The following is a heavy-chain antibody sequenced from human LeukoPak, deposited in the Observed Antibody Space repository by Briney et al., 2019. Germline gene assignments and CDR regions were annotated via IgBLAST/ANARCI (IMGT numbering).Heavy chain of an antibody. Sequence: HPGGTLRLSCAASGFTFSSYGMSWVRQAPGKGLEWVSSISASGGSTYYADSVKGRFTISRDNSKNTLYVQMNSLRAEDTAVYYCAKGSSTKGRYYYYMDVWGKGTTVTVSS. D-gene: IGHD6-13*01. CDR2: ISASGGST. CDR3: AKGSSTKGRYYYYMDV. V-gene: IGHV3-23*01. J-gene: IGHJ6*03. CDR1: GFTFSSYG.